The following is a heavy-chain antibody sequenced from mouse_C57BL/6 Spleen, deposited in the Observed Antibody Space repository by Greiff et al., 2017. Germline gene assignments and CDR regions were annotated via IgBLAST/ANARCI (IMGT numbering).Heavy chain of an antibody. Sequence: EVKLVESGGGLVKPGGSLKLSCAGSGFTFSSYTMSWVRQTPAKRLEWVATISGDGGNTYYPDSVKGRFTISRDNAKNTLYLQMSSLRSEDTALYYCARHEAGFYYYGSRDYGGQGTTLTVSS. CDR2: ISGDGGNT. V-gene: IGHV5-9*01. D-gene: IGHD1-1*01. CDR3: ARHEAGFYYYGSRDY. CDR1: GFTFSSYT. J-gene: IGHJ2*01.